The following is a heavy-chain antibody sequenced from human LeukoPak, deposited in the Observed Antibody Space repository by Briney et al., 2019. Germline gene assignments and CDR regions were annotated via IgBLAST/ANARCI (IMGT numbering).Heavy chain of an antibody. CDR1: GFTFSGSA. D-gene: IGHD2-15*01. CDR2: ISGSGDST. J-gene: IGHJ4*02. Sequence: GGSLRLSCAASGFTFSGSAMSWVRQAPGKGLEWVSGISGSGDSTYFADSVKGRFTISRDNSKNTLYLQVNSLRAEDAAVYYCAKAPGDIVARGSEYNFGFRSGGQRSGLPAYYFDYWGQGTLVTVSS. CDR3: AKAPGDIVARGSEYNFGFRSGGQRSGLPAYYFDY. V-gene: IGHV3-23*01.